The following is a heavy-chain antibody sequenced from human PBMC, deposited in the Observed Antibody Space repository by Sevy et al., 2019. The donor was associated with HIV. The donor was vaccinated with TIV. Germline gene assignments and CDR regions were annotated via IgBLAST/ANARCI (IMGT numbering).Heavy chain of an antibody. D-gene: IGHD3-10*02. CDR2: ISYDGSSK. CDR1: GFTFSSHA. J-gene: IGHJ4*02. V-gene: IGHV3-30-3*01. CDR3: ARDGGYSVNFLPSGY. Sequence: GGSLRLSCAASGFTFSSHAMHWVRQAPGKGLVWMAAISYDGSSKYYADSVKGRFTISRDDSKNTLYLQMSSLRAGDTAVYYCARDGGYSVNFLPSGYWGQGTLVTVSS.